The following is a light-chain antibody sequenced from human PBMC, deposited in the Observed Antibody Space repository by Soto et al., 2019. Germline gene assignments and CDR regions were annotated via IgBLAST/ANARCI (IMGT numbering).Light chain of an antibody. J-gene: IGKJ5*01. V-gene: IGKV3-11*01. CDR2: DAS. CDR1: QSIGSY. CDR3: HQRRNSIT. Sequence: EIVLTQSPVTLSLSLGERVTLSCRASQSIGSYLGWLQQKPGQAPRPLIYDASKRATGIPGRFSGSGSGTDFTLTISSLEPEDFAVYYCHQRRNSITFGQGTRLEIK.